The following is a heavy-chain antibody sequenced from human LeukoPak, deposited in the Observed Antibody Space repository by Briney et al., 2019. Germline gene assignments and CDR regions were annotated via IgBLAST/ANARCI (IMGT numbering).Heavy chain of an antibody. CDR1: GSTFTNYA. CDR3: ARNWDSSGYYYFDY. D-gene: IGHD3-22*01. CDR2: ISGYNGNT. V-gene: IGHV1-18*01. Sequence: ASVKVSCKASGSTFTNYAFSCVRQAPGQGLEWMGGISGYNGNTNYAQKLQGRVTMTTDTSTSTAYMELRSLRSDDTAVYYYARNWDSSGYYYFDYWGQGTLVAVSS. J-gene: IGHJ4*02.